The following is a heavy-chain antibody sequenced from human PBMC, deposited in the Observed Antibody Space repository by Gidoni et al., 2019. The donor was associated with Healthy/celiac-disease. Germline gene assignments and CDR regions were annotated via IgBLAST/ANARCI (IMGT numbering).Heavy chain of an antibody. CDR1: GGTFSRYT. CDR3: ATGGVNLGGY. V-gene: IGHV1-69*02. D-gene: IGHD3-16*01. Sequence: QVQLVQSGAEVKKPGSSVKVSCKASGGTFSRYTISWVRQAPGQGLEWMGRIIPILGIANYEQKFQGRVTITADKSTSTAYMELSSLRSEDTAVYYCATGGVNLGGYWGQGTLVTVSS. J-gene: IGHJ4*02. CDR2: IIPILGIA.